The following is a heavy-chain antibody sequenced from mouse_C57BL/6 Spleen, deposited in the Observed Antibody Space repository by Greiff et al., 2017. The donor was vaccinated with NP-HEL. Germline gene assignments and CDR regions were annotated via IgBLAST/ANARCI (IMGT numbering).Heavy chain of an antibody. CDR1: GYTFTDYE. CDR3: TRWGTTADFDY. V-gene: IGHV1-15*01. D-gene: IGHD1-2*01. Sequence: VQLQQSGAELVRPGASVTLSCKASGYTFTDYEMHWVKQTPVHGLEWIGAIDPETGGTAYNQKFKGKAILTADKSSSTAYMELRSLTSEDSAVYYCTRWGTTADFDYWGQGTTLTVSS. CDR2: IDPETGGT. J-gene: IGHJ2*01.